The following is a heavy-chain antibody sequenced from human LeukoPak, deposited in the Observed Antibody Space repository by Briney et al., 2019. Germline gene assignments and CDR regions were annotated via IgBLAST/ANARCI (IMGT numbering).Heavy chain of an antibody. CDR1: GLTFSSYG. J-gene: IGHJ4*02. CDR2: ISYDGSNK. Sequence: GGSLRLSCAASGLTFSSYGMHWVRQAPGKGLEWVAVISYDGSNKHYADSVKGRFTISRDNSKNTLYLQMNSLRAEDTAVYYCSRDLGNCSGSSCYLYYFGYWGQGTLVTVSS. V-gene: IGHV3-30*03. D-gene: IGHD2-15*01. CDR3: SRDLGNCSGSSCYLYYFGY.